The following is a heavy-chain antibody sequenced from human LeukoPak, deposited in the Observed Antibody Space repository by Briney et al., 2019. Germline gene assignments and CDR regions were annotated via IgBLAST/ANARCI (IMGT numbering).Heavy chain of an antibody. Sequence: GGSLRLSCAASGFTFTNYGMHWVRQAPGKGLQGVAFTRYDESIKYYADSVKGRFTVSRDNSKNTLYLQMHSLRVEDTAVYCCARDGYSTFDYWGQGTLVTVSS. D-gene: IGHD4-11*01. CDR2: TRYDESIK. CDR1: GFTFTNYG. J-gene: IGHJ4*02. V-gene: IGHV3-30*02. CDR3: ARDGYSTFDY.